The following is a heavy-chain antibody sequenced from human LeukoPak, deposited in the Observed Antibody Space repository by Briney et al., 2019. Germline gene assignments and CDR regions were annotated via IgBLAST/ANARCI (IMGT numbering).Heavy chain of an antibody. V-gene: IGHV3-21*01. J-gene: IGHJ4*02. CDR1: GFTFSSYS. CDR2: ISSSSYI. Sequence: GGSLRLSCAASGFTFSSYSMNWVRQAPGKGLEWVSSISSSSYIYYADSVKGRFTISRDNAKNSLYLQMNSLRAEDTAVYYCARGRDEYYYDSSRPYYFDYWGQGTLVTVSS. CDR3: ARGRDEYYYDSSRPYYFDY. D-gene: IGHD3-22*01.